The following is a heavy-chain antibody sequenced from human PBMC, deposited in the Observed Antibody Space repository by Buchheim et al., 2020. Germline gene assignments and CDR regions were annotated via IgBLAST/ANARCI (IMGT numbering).Heavy chain of an antibody. CDR3: TTELPYDYVWGSYRPVDY. J-gene: IGHJ4*02. D-gene: IGHD3-16*02. Sequence: EVQLVESGGGLVKPGGSLRLSCAASGFTFSNAWMSWVRQAPGKGLEWVGRIKSKTDGGTTDYAAPVKGRFTISRDDSKNTLYLQMNNLKTEDTAVYYCTTELPYDYVWGSYRPVDYWGQGTL. CDR2: IKSKTDGGTT. CDR1: GFTFSNAW. V-gene: IGHV3-15*01.